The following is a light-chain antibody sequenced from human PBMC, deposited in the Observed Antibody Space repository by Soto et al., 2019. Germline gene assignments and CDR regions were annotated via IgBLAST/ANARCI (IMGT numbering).Light chain of an antibody. V-gene: IGKV1-5*03. CDR2: KAS. CDR3: QQYDHYRT. Sequence: QMTQSPSTVSASVGASVTITCRASQSVNTWLAWYQLKPGKAPRLLIYKASTLESGVPSRFSGSGSGTEFTLTISSLQPDDIATYYCQQYDHYRTFGQGTKGE. J-gene: IGKJ1*01. CDR1: QSVNTW.